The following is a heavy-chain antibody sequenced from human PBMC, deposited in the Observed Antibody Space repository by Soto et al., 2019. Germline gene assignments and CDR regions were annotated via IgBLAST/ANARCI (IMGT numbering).Heavy chain of an antibody. Sequence: QVQLVDSGGGVVQPGRSLRLSCAASGFIFSNYGMHWVRQAPGKVLEWVALISNDGSKKYYADSVKGRFIISRDNSKNPLYIEMRGLRAEDMAVYYCAKVPIRPYYFDYWGQGTLVIVSS. J-gene: IGHJ4*02. CDR2: ISNDGSKK. CDR1: GFIFSNYG. CDR3: AKVPIRPYYFDY. V-gene: IGHV3-30*18.